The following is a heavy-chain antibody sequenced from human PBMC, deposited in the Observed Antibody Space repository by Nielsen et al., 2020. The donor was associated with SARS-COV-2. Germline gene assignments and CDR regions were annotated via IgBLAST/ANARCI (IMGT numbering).Heavy chain of an antibody. CDR2: IRSKAYGGTT. D-gene: IGHD3-16*02. Sequence: GESLKISCTASGFTFGDYAMSWVRQAPGKGLEWVGFIRSKAYGGTTEYAASVKGRFTISRDDSKSIAYLQMNSLKTEDTAVYYCTRDSYYDYVWGSYRYTGWFDPWGQGTLVTVSS. CDR1: GFTFGDYA. V-gene: IGHV3-49*04. J-gene: IGHJ5*02. CDR3: TRDSYYDYVWGSYRYTGWFDP.